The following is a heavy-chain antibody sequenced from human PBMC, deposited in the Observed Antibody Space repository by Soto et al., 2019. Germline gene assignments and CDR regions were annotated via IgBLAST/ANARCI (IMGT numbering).Heavy chain of an antibody. CDR1: GYTFTSYG. J-gene: IGHJ4*02. D-gene: IGHD5-18*01. Sequence: ASVKVSCKASGYTFTSYGISWVRQAPGQGLEWMGWISAYNGNTNYAQRFQDRVTITADESTNTVYMELSSLRSEDTAVYFCASGIQLWLRRINNGYSGWGQGTLVTVSS. CDR3: ASGIQLWLRRINNGYSG. CDR2: ISAYNGNT. V-gene: IGHV1-18*01.